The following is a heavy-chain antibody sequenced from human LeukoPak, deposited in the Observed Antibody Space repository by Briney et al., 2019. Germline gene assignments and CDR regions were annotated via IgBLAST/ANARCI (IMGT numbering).Heavy chain of an antibody. V-gene: IGHV4-59*11. CDR1: GASTASHY. CDR2: MFDTVST. Sequence: SETLSLTCTVSGASTASHYWTWLRQPPGKELEWIAYMFDTVSTKFNPSLKSRLTLSVDTSKTQLSLRLSSVTAADTAVYYCATIKRGSTYGYFDFWGQGIKVTVSS. J-gene: IGHJ4*02. CDR3: ATIKRGSTYGYFDF. D-gene: IGHD5-18*01.